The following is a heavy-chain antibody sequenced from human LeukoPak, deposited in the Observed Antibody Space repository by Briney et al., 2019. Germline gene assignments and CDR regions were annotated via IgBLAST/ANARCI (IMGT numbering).Heavy chain of an antibody. D-gene: IGHD1-14*01. CDR1: GGSISSSSYY. CDR3: ARRRKSRNYYFDY. CDR2: IYYSGST. Sequence: SETLSLTCTVSGGSISSSSYYWGWLRQPPGKGLQWGGSIYYSGSTYYNPSLKSRVTISVDTSKNQFSLKLSSVTAADTAVYYCARRRKSRNYYFDYWGQGTLVTVSS. V-gene: IGHV4-39*01. J-gene: IGHJ4*02.